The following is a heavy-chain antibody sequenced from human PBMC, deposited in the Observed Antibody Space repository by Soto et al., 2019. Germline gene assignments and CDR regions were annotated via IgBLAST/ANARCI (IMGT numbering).Heavy chain of an antibody. CDR3: ARDKISRNFWSGLRARYYYYGMDV. Sequence: EEQLLESGGDLIQPGGSLRLSCVASGITFRSRAMSWVRQAPGEGLEWVSVTTDTDGDRKYADSVRGRFTISRDNSKNTLYLQMSSLRAEDSAVYYCARDKISRNFWSGLRARYYYYGMDVWGQGTTVTVSS. CDR1: GITFRSRA. J-gene: IGHJ6*02. CDR2: TTDTDGDR. V-gene: IGHV3-23*01. D-gene: IGHD3-3*01.